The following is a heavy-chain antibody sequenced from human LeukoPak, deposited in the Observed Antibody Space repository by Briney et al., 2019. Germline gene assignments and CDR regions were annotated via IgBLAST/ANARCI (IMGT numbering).Heavy chain of an antibody. CDR3: ARAGYYRFDY. J-gene: IGHJ4*02. V-gene: IGHV3-23*01. Sequence: AGGSLRLSCAASGFTFNNYAMNWVRQAPGKGLEWVSAISGNGGSTYSVDSVRGRFTISRDNSRNTVSLQMNSLGAEDTAVYYCARAGYYRFDYWGQGTQVTVSS. D-gene: IGHD4-11*01. CDR1: GFTFNNYA. CDR2: ISGNGGST.